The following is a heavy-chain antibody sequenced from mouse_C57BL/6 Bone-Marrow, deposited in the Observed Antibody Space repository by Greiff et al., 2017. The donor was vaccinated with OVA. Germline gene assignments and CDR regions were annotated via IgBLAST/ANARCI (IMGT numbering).Heavy chain of an antibody. J-gene: IGHJ4*01. D-gene: IGHD2-4*01. CDR1: GYTFTSYW. V-gene: IGHV1-59*01. CDR3: ARDYDYADAMDY. CDR2: IDPSDSYT. Sequence: VQLQQPGAELVRPGTSVKLSCKASGYTFTSYWMHWVKQRPGQGLEWIGVIDPSDSYTNYNQKFKGKATLTVDTSSSTAYMQLSSLTSEDSAVEYCARDYDYADAMDYWGQGTSVTVSS.